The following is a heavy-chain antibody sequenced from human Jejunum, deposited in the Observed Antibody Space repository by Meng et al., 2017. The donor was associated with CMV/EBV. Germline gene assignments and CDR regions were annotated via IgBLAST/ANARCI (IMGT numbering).Heavy chain of an antibody. J-gene: IGHJ5*02. Sequence: KVFRYTLVKPTQTVTVTGTVSGFLHSTSEVDGGWLRRPPGKALEWLALIYWDDDKASSQSLKGSLTIMKDTSKNQLVLIMTDMGPVDTATYYLAHRRGGGSGWNWFGPWGQGTLVTVSS. CDR3: AHRRGGGSGWNWFGP. CDR1: GFLHSTSEVD. D-gene: IGHD6-19*01. CDR2: IYWDDDK. V-gene: IGHV2-5*02.